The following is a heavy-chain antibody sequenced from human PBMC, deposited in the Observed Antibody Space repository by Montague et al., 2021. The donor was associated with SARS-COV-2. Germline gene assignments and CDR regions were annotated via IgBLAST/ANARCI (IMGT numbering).Heavy chain of an antibody. J-gene: IGHJ4*02. CDR3: AGSTSGWFIY. D-gene: IGHD6-19*01. CDR1: GGSISSTSFF. Sequence: SETLSLTCSVSGGSISSTSFFWAWIRQPPGKGLEWVVSMCSSGTTYSYRSLKSRVTISGDTSRNQLSVRPMSVTAADTADYYCAGSTSGWFIYWGQGTLVTVSS. V-gene: IGHV4-39*01. CDR2: MCSSGTT.